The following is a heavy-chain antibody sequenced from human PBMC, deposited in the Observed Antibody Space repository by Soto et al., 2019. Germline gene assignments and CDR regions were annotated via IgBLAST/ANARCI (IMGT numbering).Heavy chain of an antibody. Sequence: SVKVSCKASGGTFSSYAISWVRQAPGQGLEWMGGIIPIFGTANYAQKFQGRVTITADESTSTAYMEPSSLRSEDTAVYYCARGSRPYYDFWSGPTPNYYYGMDVWGQGTTVTVSS. CDR1: GGTFSSYA. CDR3: ARGSRPYYDFWSGPTPNYYYGMDV. J-gene: IGHJ6*02. D-gene: IGHD3-3*01. V-gene: IGHV1-69*13. CDR2: IIPIFGTA.